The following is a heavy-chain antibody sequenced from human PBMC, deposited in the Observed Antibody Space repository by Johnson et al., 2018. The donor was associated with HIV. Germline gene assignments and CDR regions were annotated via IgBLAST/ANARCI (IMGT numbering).Heavy chain of an antibody. D-gene: IGHD6-6*01. CDR2: ISGSGAST. CDR3: AKWGLAPRGGSAFDI. Sequence: EVQLVESGGGLVQPGGSLRLSCAASGFTFSSYAMSWVRQAPGKGLEWVSAISGSGASTYYADSVKGRFTIYRDNSKKTLYLQMHSLRAEDTAVYYCAKWGLAPRGGSAFDIWGQGTMVTVSS. CDR1: GFTFSSYA. V-gene: IGHV3-23*04. J-gene: IGHJ3*02.